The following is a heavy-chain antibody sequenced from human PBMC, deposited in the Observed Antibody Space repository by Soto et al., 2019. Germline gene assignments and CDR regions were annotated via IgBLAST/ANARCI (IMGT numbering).Heavy chain of an antibody. V-gene: IGHV3-48*02. CDR2: ISSSSSNI. Sequence: EVQLVESGGGLVQPGGSLRLSCAASGFTFSSYSMNWVRQAPGNGLEWVSYISSSSSNIYYADSVKGRFTISRDNTKNSLYLQMNSLRDENTAVYYCASDRPTLSYCSGGSCYQGGYFDYWGQGTLVTVSS. CDR3: ASDRPTLSYCSGGSCYQGGYFDY. J-gene: IGHJ4*02. D-gene: IGHD2-15*01. CDR1: GFTFSSYS.